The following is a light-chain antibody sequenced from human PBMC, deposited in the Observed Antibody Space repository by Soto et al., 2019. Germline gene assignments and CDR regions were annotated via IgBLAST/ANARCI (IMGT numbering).Light chain of an antibody. Sequence: QSVLTQPRSVSGSPGQSVTISCTGTSTDVGGYNYVSWYQQHPGKAPKLMIYDVSNRPSGVPDRFSGSKSGTTASLTITGLQAEADADYSCCPYAGSYVFDLVFGAGTKVTVL. CDR3: CPYAGSYVFDLV. V-gene: IGLV2-11*01. CDR1: STDVGGYNY. CDR2: DVS. J-gene: IGLJ2*01.